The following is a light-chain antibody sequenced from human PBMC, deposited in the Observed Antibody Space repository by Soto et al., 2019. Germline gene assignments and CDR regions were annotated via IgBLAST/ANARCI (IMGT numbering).Light chain of an antibody. CDR3: LQYGSSPET. CDR1: QTVSSSV. CDR2: GAS. V-gene: IGKV3-20*01. J-gene: IGKJ1*01. Sequence: LTQSPDTLSLSQGERATLSCRACQTVSSSVLAWYEQRPGQAPRLLIYGASSRATGIPDRFSGSGSGTDFTLTISRLEPEDLAVYYCLQYGSSPETFGQGSKVDIK.